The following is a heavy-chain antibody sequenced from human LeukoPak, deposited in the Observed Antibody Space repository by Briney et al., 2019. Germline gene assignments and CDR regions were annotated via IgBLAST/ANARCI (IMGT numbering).Heavy chain of an antibody. CDR3: ASQVVPAAITDAFDI. V-gene: IGHV4-38-2*01. D-gene: IGHD2-2*01. J-gene: IGHJ3*02. Sequence: SETLSLTCAVSGYSINSGYYWGWIRQPPGKGLEFIGSIYRSGSTYFNPSLKSRVTISLDTSKNQFSLKLSSVTAADTAVYYCASQVVPAAITDAFDIWGQGTMVTVSS. CDR1: GYSINSGYY. CDR2: IYRSGST.